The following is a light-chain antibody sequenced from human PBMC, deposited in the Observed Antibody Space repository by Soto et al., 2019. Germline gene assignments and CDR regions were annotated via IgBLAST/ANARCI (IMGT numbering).Light chain of an antibody. J-gene: IGLJ3*02. CDR2: EAS. V-gene: IGLV2-23*01. CDR1: SNDVGSYKF. Sequence: QSVLTQPASVSGSPGQSITISCTGSSNDVGSYKFVSWYQQYPGKTPKLIIYEASKRPAGVSSRFTGSKSGNTASLRISGLQAMDEADYYCCLSPGSLTWLFGGGTKLTVL. CDR3: CLSPGSLTWL.